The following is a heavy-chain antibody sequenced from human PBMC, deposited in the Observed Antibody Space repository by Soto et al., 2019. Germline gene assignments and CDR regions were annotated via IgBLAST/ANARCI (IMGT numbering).Heavy chain of an antibody. CDR1: GFTFSSYG. J-gene: IGHJ3*02. Sequence: GGSVRLSCAASGFTFSSYGMHWVRQAPGKGLEWVAVISYDGCNKYYADSVKGRFTISRDNSKNTLYLQMNSLRAEDTAVYYCAKDWRDGNAFDIWGQGTMVTVSS. CDR2: ISYDGCNK. CDR3: AKDWRDGNAFDI. V-gene: IGHV3-30*18. D-gene: IGHD3-3*01.